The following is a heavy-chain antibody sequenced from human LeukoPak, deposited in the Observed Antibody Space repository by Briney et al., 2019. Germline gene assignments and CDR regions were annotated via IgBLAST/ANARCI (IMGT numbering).Heavy chain of an antibody. CDR3: ARVSPNTVTTLQYFDY. J-gene: IGHJ4*02. V-gene: IGHV3-23*01. CDR2: MSADSATT. CDR1: GFNFGSYS. D-gene: IGHD4-17*01. Sequence: GGSLRLSCAASGFNFGSYSMTWVRQAPGKGLEWVSVMSADSATTFYADSVKGRFTISRDNAKNTVFLQMSSLRAEDTALYYCARVSPNTVTTLQYFDYWGQGTLVTVSS.